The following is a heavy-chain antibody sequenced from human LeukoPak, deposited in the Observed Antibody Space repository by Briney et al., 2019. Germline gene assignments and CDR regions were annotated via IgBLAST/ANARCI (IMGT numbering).Heavy chain of an antibody. V-gene: IGHV1-46*01. D-gene: IGHD6-13*01. CDR1: GYTFTSFY. CDR3: ARDPIAAAGTWG. Sequence: ASVEVSCKASGYTFTSFYMHWVRQAPGQGLEWMGIINPSGGSTSYAQKFQGRVTMTRDMSTSTVYMELSRLRSEDTAVYYCARDPIAAAGTWGWGQGTLVTVSS. J-gene: IGHJ4*02. CDR2: INPSGGST.